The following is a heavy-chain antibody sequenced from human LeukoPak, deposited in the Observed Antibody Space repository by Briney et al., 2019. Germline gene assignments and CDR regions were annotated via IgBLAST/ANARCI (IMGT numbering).Heavy chain of an antibody. Sequence: ASVKVSCKASGYTFTGYYMHWVRQAPGQGLEWMGWINPNSGGTNYAQKFQGRVTMTRDTSISTAYMEPSRLRSDDTAVYYCARHIPDWGYSLDYWGQGTLVTVSS. V-gene: IGHV1-2*02. J-gene: IGHJ4*02. CDR2: INPNSGGT. D-gene: IGHD2-15*01. CDR3: ARHIPDWGYSLDY. CDR1: GYTFTGYY.